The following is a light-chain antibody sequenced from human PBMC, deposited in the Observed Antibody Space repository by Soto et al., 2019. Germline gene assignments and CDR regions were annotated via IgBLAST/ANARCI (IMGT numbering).Light chain of an antibody. CDR1: SSDVGGYNY. CDR3: SSYTNSSTPYG. CDR2: DVS. V-gene: IGLV2-14*01. Sequence: QSVLTQPASVSGSPGQSITISCTGTSSDVGGYNYVSWYQQHPGKAPKLMIYDVSNRPSGVSNRFSGSKSGNTASLTISGLQAEDEADYYCSSYTNSSTPYGFGTGTEVTVL. J-gene: IGLJ1*01.